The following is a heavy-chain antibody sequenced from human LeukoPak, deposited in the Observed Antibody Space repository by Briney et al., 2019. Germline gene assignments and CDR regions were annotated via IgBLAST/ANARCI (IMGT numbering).Heavy chain of an antibody. Sequence: PGGSLRLSCAASGFIFSSHGMNWVRQAQGKGLEWVSVLYSGGTTSYADSVRGRFTISRDNSKNTLYLQMNSLRAEDTAVYYCVRGPNYYGSGTSWGQGTLVTVSS. J-gene: IGHJ4*02. CDR1: GFIFSSHG. CDR3: VRGPNYYGSGTS. V-gene: IGHV3-66*01. D-gene: IGHD3-10*01. CDR2: LYSGGTT.